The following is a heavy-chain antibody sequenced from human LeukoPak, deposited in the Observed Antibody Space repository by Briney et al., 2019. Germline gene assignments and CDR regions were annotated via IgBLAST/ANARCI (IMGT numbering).Heavy chain of an antibody. CDR2: IYYSGST. D-gene: IGHD3-10*01. V-gene: IGHV4-59*01. CDR3: ARVRGVIIKDYYMDV. Sequence: SETLSLTCTVSGGSISSYYWSWIRQPPGKGLEWIGYIYYSGSTNYNPSLKSRVTISVDTSKNQFSLKLSSVTAADTAVYYCARVRGVIIKDYYMDVWGKGTTVTLSS. CDR1: GGSISSYY. J-gene: IGHJ6*03.